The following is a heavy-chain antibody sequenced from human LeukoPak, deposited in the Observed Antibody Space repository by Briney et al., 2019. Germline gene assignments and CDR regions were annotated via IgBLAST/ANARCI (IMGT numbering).Heavy chain of an antibody. D-gene: IGHD2-2*01. Sequence: PSETLSLTCTVSGVSISSSSYYWGWIRQPPGKGLEWIGSIYYSGSTYYNPSLKSRVTISVDTSKNQFSLKLSSVTAADTAVYYCARVPAAMEGWFDPWGQGTLVTVSS. CDR3: ARVPAAMEGWFDP. J-gene: IGHJ5*02. CDR1: GVSISSSSYY. V-gene: IGHV4-39*01. CDR2: IYYSGST.